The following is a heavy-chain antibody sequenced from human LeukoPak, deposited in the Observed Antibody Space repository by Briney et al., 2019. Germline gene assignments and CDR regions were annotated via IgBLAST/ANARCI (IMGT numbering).Heavy chain of an antibody. CDR1: GGSVSSGGFY. Sequence: PETLSLTCTVSGGSVSSGGFYWNWIRQPPGKGLEWIGYIYYSGSTNYNPSLKSRVTISVDTSKNQFSLKLTSVTAADTAVYYCARDVVGGYYFDYWGQGALVTVSS. CDR2: IYYSGST. V-gene: IGHV4-61*08. J-gene: IGHJ4*02. CDR3: ARDVVGGYYFDY. D-gene: IGHD2-15*01.